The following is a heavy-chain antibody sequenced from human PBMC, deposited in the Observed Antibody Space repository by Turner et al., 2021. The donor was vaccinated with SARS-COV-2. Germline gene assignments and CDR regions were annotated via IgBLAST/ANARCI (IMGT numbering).Heavy chain of an antibody. D-gene: IGHD3-10*01. Sequence: QLQLQESGPGLVKPSETLSLTCTVSGGSISSSNYYWGWIRQPPGKGLEWIGSIYYSGSTYYNPSLKSRVTISVDTSKNQFSRKLSSVTAADTAVYYCARLLNPGSYYYYYYGMDVWGQGTTVTVSS. CDR1: GGSISSSNYY. CDR2: IYYSGST. V-gene: IGHV4-39*01. J-gene: IGHJ6*02. CDR3: ARLLNPGSYYYYYYGMDV.